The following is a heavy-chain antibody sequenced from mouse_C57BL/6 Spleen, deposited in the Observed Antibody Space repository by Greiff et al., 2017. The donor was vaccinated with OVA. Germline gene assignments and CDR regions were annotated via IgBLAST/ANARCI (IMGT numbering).Heavy chain of an antibody. CDR2: IRLKSDNYAT. Sequence: EVKLVESGGGLVQPGGSMKLSCVASGFTFSNYWMNWVRQSPEKGLEWVAQIRLKSDNYATHYAESVKGRFTISRDDSKSSVYLQMNNLRAEDTGIYYCTGSSGYFDYWGQGTTLTVSS. D-gene: IGHD3-2*02. CDR1: GFTFSNYW. J-gene: IGHJ2*01. V-gene: IGHV6-3*01. CDR3: TGSSGYFDY.